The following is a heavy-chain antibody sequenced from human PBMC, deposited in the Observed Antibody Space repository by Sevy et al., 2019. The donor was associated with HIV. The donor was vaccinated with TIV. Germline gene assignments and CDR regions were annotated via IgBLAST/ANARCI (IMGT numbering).Heavy chain of an antibody. J-gene: IGHJ4*02. CDR2: INPNSGGT. CDR1: GYTFTGYY. D-gene: IGHD2-21*02. V-gene: IGHV1-2*06. CDR3: ARTGVVVTAFDY. Sequence: ASVKVSCKASGYTFTGYYMHWVRQAPGQGLEWMGRINPNSGGTNYAQKFQGRVTMTRDKSISTAYMELSRLRSDDTAVYYCARTGVVVTAFDYWGQGTLVTVSS.